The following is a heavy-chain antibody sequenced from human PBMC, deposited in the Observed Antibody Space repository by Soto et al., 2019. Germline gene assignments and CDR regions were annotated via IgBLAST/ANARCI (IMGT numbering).Heavy chain of an antibody. CDR2: ISQDGSVK. CDR3: AGRQQNYYYYGMDV. J-gene: IGHJ6*02. Sequence: QVQLVESGGGVVQPGRSMTVSCAASGISISTYAMHWVRQAPGKGLEWVAVISQDGSVKYYADSVKGRFTISRDNPKNTLFRQMNSLGADDTAVYYCAGRQQNYYYYGMDVWGQGTTVTVYS. CDR1: GISISTYA. V-gene: IGHV3-30*03. D-gene: IGHD6-13*01.